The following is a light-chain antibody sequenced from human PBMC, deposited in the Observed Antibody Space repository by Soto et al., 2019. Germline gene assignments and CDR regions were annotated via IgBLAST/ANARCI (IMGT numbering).Light chain of an antibody. J-gene: IGKJ1*01. CDR3: QQYVSSPWA. CDR1: QSVSSSF. V-gene: IGKV3-20*01. Sequence: EIGLAQSPGTLSLSPGEGATLSCRASQSVSSSFLAWYQQKAGQAPRLLIYGASRRATGIPDRFSGSGSGTDFTLTISRLEPEDFAVHYCQQYVSSPWAFGQWTKGDIK. CDR2: GAS.